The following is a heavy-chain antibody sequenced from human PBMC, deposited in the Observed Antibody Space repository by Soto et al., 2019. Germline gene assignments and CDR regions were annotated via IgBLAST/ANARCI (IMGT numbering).Heavy chain of an antibody. CDR3: ARHYSSGSRNWFDP. CDR2: NSGST. V-gene: IGHV4-39*01. D-gene: IGHD6-19*01. CDR1: GGSINSSSYF. J-gene: IGHJ5*02. Sequence: SETLSLTCSVSGGSINSSSYFWGWVRQPPGKGLEWIGSNSGSTYYNPSLRSRVTISVGTSKNQFSLKLSSVTAADTAVFYCARHYSSGSRNWFDPWGQGTLVTVSS.